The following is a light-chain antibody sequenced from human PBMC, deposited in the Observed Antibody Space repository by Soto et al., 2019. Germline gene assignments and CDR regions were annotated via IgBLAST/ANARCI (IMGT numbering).Light chain of an antibody. V-gene: IGKV3-20*01. CDR3: QQYGYLIT. CDR1: QSVSSSY. J-gene: IGKJ5*01. CDR2: GGS. Sequence: EIVLTQSPGTLSLSPGERATLSCRASQSVSSSYLAWHQHKPGLAPRLLIYGGSRRATGIPDRFSGSVSGTDFTFTISRLEPEDFAVYYCQQYGYLITFGQGTRLEIK.